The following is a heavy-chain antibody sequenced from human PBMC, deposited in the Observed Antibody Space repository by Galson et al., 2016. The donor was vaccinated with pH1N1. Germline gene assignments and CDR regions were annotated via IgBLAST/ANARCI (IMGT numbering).Heavy chain of an antibody. CDR2: MIPILGLS. CDR3: ARARGHAAMDPFDF. D-gene: IGHD5-18*01. CDR1: GVTFSNNG. V-gene: IGHV1-69*04. J-gene: IGHJ4*02. Sequence: SVKVSCKASGVTFSNNGFSWVRQAPGQGLEWMGRMIPILGLSNYAQKFQGRVTITADKSRSTAYMELSSLKSEDTAVYFCARARGHAAMDPFDFWGQGTLVTVSS.